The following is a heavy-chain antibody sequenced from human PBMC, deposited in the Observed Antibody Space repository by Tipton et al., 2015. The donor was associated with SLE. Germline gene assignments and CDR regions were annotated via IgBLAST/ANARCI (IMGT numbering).Heavy chain of an antibody. CDR2: IYYSGST. J-gene: IGHJ4*02. CDR1: GGSISSSSYY. D-gene: IGHD6-13*01. CDR3: ARGAAARAD. V-gene: IGHV4-39*01. Sequence: TLSLTCTVSGGSISSSSYYWGWIRQPPGKGLEWIGSIYYSGSTYYNPSLKSRVTISVDTSKNQFSLKLSSVTAADTAVYYCARGAAARADWGQGTLVTVSS.